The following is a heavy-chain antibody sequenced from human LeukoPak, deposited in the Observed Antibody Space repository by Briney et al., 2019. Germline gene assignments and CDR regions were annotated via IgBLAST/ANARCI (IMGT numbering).Heavy chain of an antibody. Sequence: PGGSLRLSCAASGFTFSSYGMSWVRQAPGKGLEWVSAISGSGGSTYYADSVKGRFTISRDNSKNTLYLQMISLRAEDTAVYYCARERSSGFHYWGQGTLVTVSS. CDR3: ARERSSGFHY. CDR1: GFTFSSYG. V-gene: IGHV3-23*01. CDR2: ISGSGGST. J-gene: IGHJ4*02. D-gene: IGHD6-19*01.